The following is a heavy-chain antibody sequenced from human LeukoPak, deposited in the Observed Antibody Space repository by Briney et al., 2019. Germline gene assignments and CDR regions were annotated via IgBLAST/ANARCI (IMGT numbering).Heavy chain of an antibody. CDR1: GGSFSGYY. Sequence: ETLSLTCAVYGGSFSGYYWSWVRQAPGKGLVWVSRINSEGINTSYADSVKGRFTISRDNAKNTLNLQMNSLRAEDTAVYYCARDLGQYYDTSDNWFDPWGQGTLVTVSS. CDR3: ARDLGQYYDTSDNWFDP. J-gene: IGHJ5*02. CDR2: INSEGINT. V-gene: IGHV3-74*01. D-gene: IGHD3-22*01.